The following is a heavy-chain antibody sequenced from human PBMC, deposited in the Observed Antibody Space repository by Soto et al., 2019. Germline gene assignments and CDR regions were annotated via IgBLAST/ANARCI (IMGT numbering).Heavy chain of an antibody. V-gene: IGHV1-8*01. Sequence: ASVKVSCKASGYTFTSYDINWVRQATGQGLEWMGWMNPNSGNTGYAQKFQGRVTMTRNTSISTAYMELSSLKSEDTAVYYCASTTVTQVTDYMDVWGKGTTVTVSS. D-gene: IGHD4-17*01. CDR1: GYTFTSYD. CDR2: MNPNSGNT. CDR3: ASTTVTQVTDYMDV. J-gene: IGHJ6*03.